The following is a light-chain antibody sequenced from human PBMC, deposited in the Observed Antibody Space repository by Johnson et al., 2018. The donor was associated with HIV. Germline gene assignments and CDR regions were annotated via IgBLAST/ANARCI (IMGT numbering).Light chain of an antibody. CDR1: SSNVGSSF. V-gene: IGLV1-51*01. Sequence: QSVLTQPPSVSAAPGQTVTISCSGSSSNVGSSFVSWYRQVPGTAPKLLIYDNTKRPPGIPGRFSGSKSGPSATLGITGLQTGDEADYYCGTWDSSLTSYVFGAGTKVTVL. CDR3: GTWDSSLTSYV. CDR2: DNT. J-gene: IGLJ1*01.